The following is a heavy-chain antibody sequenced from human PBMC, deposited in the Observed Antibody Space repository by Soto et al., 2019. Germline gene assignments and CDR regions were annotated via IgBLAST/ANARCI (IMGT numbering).Heavy chain of an antibody. CDR2: IYHSGST. CDR1: GGSISSGGYS. J-gene: IGHJ5*02. Sequence: QLQLQESGSGLVKPSQTLSLTCAVSGGSISSGGYSWSWIRQPPGKGLEWIGYIYHSGSTYYNPRLXXXVTISVDRSKXXFXLXXSSVTAADTAVYYCARDRPIYCSGGSCYSGTGFDPWGQGTLVTVSS. D-gene: IGHD2-15*01. V-gene: IGHV4-30-2*01. CDR3: ARDRPIYCSGGSCYSGTGFDP.